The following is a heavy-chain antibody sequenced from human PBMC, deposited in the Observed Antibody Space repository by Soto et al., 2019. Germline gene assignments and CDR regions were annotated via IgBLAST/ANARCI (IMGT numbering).Heavy chain of an antibody. V-gene: IGHV3-21*01. CDR3: ARGSDIGRIVGATTYFDY. Sequence: EVQLVESGGGLVKPGGSLRLSCAASGFTFSYYSMNWVRQAPGKGLEWVSSISSSSSYIFYADSVKGRFTISRDNAKNSLYLQMNSLRAEDTPEYYCARGSDIGRIVGATTYFDYWGLGILVTDSS. CDR1: GFTFSYYS. D-gene: IGHD1-26*01. CDR2: ISSSSSYI. J-gene: IGHJ4*02.